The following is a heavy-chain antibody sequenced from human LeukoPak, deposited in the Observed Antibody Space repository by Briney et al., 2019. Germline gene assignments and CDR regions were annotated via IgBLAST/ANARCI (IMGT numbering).Heavy chain of an antibody. V-gene: IGHV4-30-4*07. CDR2: IYYSGST. CDR1: GGSISSGGYS. CDR3: ARDRGSSWPWFDP. J-gene: IGHJ5*02. Sequence: PSETLSLTCAVSGGSISSGGYSWSWIRQPPGKGLEWIGYIYYSGSTYYNPSLKSRVTISVDTSKNQFSLKLSSVTAADTAVYYCARDRGSSWPWFDPWGQGTLVTVSS. D-gene: IGHD6-13*01.